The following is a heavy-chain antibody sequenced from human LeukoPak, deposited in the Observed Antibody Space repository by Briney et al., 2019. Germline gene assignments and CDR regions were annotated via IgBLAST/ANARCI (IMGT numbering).Heavy chain of an antibody. CDR1: SGTFSSYA. Sequence: ASVKVSFKASSGTFSSYAISWVRQAPGQGLEWMGRIIPIFGAANYAQKFQGRVTITTDESTSTAYMELSSLRSEDTAVYYCARVADTAMEYYFDYWGQGTLVTVSS. CDR3: ARVADTAMEYYFDY. J-gene: IGHJ4*02. V-gene: IGHV1-69*05. CDR2: IIPIFGAA. D-gene: IGHD5-18*01.